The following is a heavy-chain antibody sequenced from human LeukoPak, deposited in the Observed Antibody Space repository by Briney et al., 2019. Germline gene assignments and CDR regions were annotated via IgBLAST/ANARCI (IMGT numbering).Heavy chain of an antibody. CDR3: ARDFGDYHNNWFDP. J-gene: IGHJ5*02. V-gene: IGHV4-59*12. Sequence: PSETLSLTCTVSGGSISSYYWSWIRQPPGKGLEWIGYIYYSGSTNYNPSLKSRVTISVDTSKNQLSLKLSSVTAADTAVYYCARDFGDYHNNWFDPWGQGTLVTVSS. D-gene: IGHD4-17*01. CDR2: IYYSGST. CDR1: GGSISSYY.